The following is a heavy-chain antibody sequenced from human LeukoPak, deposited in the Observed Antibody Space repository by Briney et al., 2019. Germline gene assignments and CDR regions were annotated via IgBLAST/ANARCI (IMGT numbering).Heavy chain of an antibody. D-gene: IGHD5-18*01. CDR3: ARGGRGYSYGSFEY. CDR1: GFTFSSYD. V-gene: IGHV3-13*05. Sequence: PGGPLRLSCAASGFTFSSYDMHWVRQATGKALECFSAIFPSDDPYYPVSVKGRFTISRENAKNSLYLQMNSLRGGETAVYYCARGGRGYSYGSFEYWGQGPLVSVSS. CDR2: IFPSDDP. J-gene: IGHJ4*02.